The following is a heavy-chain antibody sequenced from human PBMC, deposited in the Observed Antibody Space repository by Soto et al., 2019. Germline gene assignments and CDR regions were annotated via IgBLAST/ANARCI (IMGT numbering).Heavy chain of an antibody. CDR3: ARVIGLYNWFDP. J-gene: IGHJ5*02. CDR2: INAGNGNT. Sequence: SVKVSCKASGYTFTSYAMHWVRQAPGQRLEWMGWINAGNGNTKYSQKFQGRVTITRDTSASTAYMELSSLRSEDTAVYHCARVIGLYNWFDPWGQGTLVTVS. CDR1: GYTFTSYA. D-gene: IGHD3-22*01. V-gene: IGHV1-3*01.